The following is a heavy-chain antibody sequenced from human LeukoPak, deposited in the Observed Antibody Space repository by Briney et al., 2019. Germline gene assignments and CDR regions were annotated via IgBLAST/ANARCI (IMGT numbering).Heavy chain of an antibody. CDR1: GFTFSNYA. CDR2: ISANGDTT. V-gene: IGHV3-23*01. J-gene: IGHJ4*02. CDR3: VKDFWPARDGGGYYSPFEY. Sequence: GGSLRLSCAASGFTFSNYAMNWVRQAPGKGLEWVSGISANGDTTYYVASVRGRFTISRDNSKNSVFLQMNSLRDADTAVYYCVKDFWPARDGGGYYSPFEYWGEGTLVTASS. D-gene: IGHD3-22*01.